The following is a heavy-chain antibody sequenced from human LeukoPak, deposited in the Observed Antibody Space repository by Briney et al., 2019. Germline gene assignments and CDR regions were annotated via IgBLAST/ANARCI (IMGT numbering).Heavy chain of an antibody. D-gene: IGHD3-22*01. Sequence: GGSLRLSCAASGFTFDDYAMHWVRQVPGKGLEWVSGISWNSGIIGYADSVKGRFTISRDNAKNSLYLQMNSLRAEDMALYYCAKDYRPYYDSSGYYDYWGQGTLVTVSS. CDR1: GFTFDDYA. CDR3: AKDYRPYYDSSGYYDY. V-gene: IGHV3-9*03. CDR2: ISWNSGII. J-gene: IGHJ4*02.